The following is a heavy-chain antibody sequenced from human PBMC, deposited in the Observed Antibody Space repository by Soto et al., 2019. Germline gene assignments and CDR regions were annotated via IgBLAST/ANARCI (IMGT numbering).Heavy chain of an antibody. V-gene: IGHV1-69*13. J-gene: IGHJ3*02. CDR1: GGTFSSYA. CDR3: AGIPTGVNAFHI. Sequence: GASVKVSCKTSGGTFSSYAMNWVRQAPGQGLEWMGGIIPILGTPNNAQKFQGRVTITADESTSTAYMELSSLRSEDTAVYYCAGIPTGVNAFHIWGQGTMVTVSS. D-gene: IGHD7-27*01. CDR2: IIPILGTP.